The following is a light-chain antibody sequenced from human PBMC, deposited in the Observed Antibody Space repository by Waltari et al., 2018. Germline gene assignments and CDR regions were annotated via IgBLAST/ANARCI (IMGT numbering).Light chain of an antibody. CDR3: SAWDSSLSAWV. V-gene: IGLV10-54*01. CDR2: RNN. Sequence: QAGLTQPPSMSKDLRQTATLTCTGNSNNVGYQGAACLQQHQCHPPKLLSYRNNDRPSGISERFSASRSGNTASLTITGLQPEDEADYYCSAWDSSLSAWVFGGGTKLTVL. CDR1: SNNVGYQG. J-gene: IGLJ3*02.